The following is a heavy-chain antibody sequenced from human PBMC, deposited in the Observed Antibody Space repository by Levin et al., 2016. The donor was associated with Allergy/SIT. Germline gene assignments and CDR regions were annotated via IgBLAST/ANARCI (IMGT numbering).Heavy chain of an antibody. CDR3: VREAFYRFDV. J-gene: IGHJ2*01. CDR2: IGSKSRSM. Sequence: GESLKISCAASGFTFREYYMSWIRQAPGKEPEWVAFIGSKSRSMGYADSVKGRFSISRDDSKKSLYLQSDSLTAADSAVYYCVREAFYRFDVWGRGTLVTVSS. D-gene: IGHD3-16*01. V-gene: IGHV3-11*06. CDR1: GFTFREYY.